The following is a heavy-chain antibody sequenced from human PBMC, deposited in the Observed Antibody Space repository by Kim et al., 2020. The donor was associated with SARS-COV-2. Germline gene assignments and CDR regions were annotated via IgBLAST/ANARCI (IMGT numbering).Heavy chain of an antibody. CDR3: ARGEDSSSAAAPLPDFDY. CDR1: GFTFSSYA. V-gene: IGHV3-30*04. D-gene: IGHD6-13*01. Sequence: GGSLRLSCAASGFTFSSYAMHWVRQAPGKGLEWVAVISYDGSNKYYADSVKGRFTISRDNSKNTLYLQMNSLRAEDTAVYYCARGEDSSSAAAPLPDFDYWGQGTLVTVSS. CDR2: ISYDGSNK. J-gene: IGHJ4*02.